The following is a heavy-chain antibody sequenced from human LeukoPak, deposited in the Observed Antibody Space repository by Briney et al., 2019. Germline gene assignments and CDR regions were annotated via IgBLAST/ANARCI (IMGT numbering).Heavy chain of an antibody. V-gene: IGHV3-23*01. CDR1: GFTFSTYA. Sequence: PGGSLRLSCAASGFTFSTYAMNWVRQAPGKGLEWVSVISGSGGSTYYADSVKGRFTISRDNSKNTVYLQMNSLRAEDTAVYYCARVVSSGWHVDYWGQGTLVTVSS. CDR3: ARVVSSGWHVDY. J-gene: IGHJ4*02. D-gene: IGHD6-19*01. CDR2: ISGSGGST.